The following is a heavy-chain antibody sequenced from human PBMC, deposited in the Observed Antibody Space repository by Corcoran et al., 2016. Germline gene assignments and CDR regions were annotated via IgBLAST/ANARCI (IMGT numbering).Heavy chain of an antibody. V-gene: IGHV3-33*01. J-gene: IGHJ4*02. D-gene: IGHD5-12*01. CDR1: GFTFSSYG. Sequence: QVQLVESGGGVVQPGRSLRLSCAASGFTFSSYGMHWVRQAPGKGLEWVAVIWYDGSNKYYADSVKGRFTISRDNSKNTLYLQMNSLRAEDTAVYYCARSSMAIITLPLDYWGQGTLVTVSS. CDR2: IWYDGSNK. CDR3: ARSSMAIITLPLDY.